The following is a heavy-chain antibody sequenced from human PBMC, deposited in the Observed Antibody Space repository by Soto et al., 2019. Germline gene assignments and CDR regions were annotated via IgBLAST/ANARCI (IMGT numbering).Heavy chain of an antibody. D-gene: IGHD2-21*02. CDR2: ISSSGSTI. J-gene: IGHJ3*02. Sequence: GGSLRLSCAASGFTFSDYYMSWIRQAPGKGLEWVSYISSSGSTIYYADSVKGRFTISRDNAKNSLYLQMNSLRAEDTAVYYCARWTANGPPGGDAFDIWGQGTMVTVSS. CDR3: ARWTANGPPGGDAFDI. V-gene: IGHV3-11*01. CDR1: GFTFSDYY.